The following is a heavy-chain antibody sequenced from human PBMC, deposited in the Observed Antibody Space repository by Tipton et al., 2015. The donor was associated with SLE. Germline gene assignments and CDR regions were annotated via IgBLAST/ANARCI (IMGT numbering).Heavy chain of an antibody. V-gene: IGHV4-30-2*01. J-gene: IGHJ6*02. CDR3: ATLGYCTSTRCPYYYYGMDV. D-gene: IGHD2-2*01. CDR1: GDSINSDAFS. Sequence: TLSLTCTVSGDSINSDAFSWGWIRQPPGEGLEWITYISHTGRTAYSPSLKSRVTISVDGSKNQFSLKLDSVTAADTAVYYCATLGYCTSTRCPYYYYGMDVWGHGTTVTVSS. CDR2: ISHTGRT.